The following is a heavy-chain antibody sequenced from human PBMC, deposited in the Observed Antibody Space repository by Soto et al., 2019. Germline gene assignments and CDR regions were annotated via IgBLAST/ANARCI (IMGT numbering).Heavy chain of an antibody. CDR2: IYYSGST. J-gene: IGHJ6*03. CDR1: GGSISSSSYY. Sequence: QLQLQESGPGLVKPSETLSLTCTVSGGSISSSSYYWGWIRQPPGKGLEWIGSIYYSGSTYYNPSLKSRVTISVDTSKNQFSLKLSSVTAADTAVYYCARHKTAKGYMDVWGKGTTVTVSS. CDR3: ARHKTAKGYMDV. V-gene: IGHV4-39*01.